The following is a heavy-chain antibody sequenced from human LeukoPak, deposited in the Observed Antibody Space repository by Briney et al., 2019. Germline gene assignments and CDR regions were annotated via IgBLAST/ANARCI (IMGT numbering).Heavy chain of an antibody. CDR1: GGSFSEYY. Sequence: SETLSLTCPDFGGSFSEYYWSWIRQPPGKGLEWIGEINHSGSTNYNPSLKSRVTISVDTSKNQISLILNSVTAADTAVYYCARGISTHWFDPWGQGTLVIVSS. D-gene: IGHD3-3*02. J-gene: IGHJ5*02. V-gene: IGHV4-34*01. CDR3: ARGISTHWFDP. CDR2: INHSGST.